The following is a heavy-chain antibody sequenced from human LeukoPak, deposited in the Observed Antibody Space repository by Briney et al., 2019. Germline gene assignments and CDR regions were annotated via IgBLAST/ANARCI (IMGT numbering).Heavy chain of an antibody. CDR3: ARDLGWWELGGFDY. V-gene: IGHV3-21*01. J-gene: IGHJ4*02. CDR1: GFTFSSYS. CDR2: ISSSSSYI. D-gene: IGHD1-26*01. Sequence: PGGSLRLSCAASGFTFSSYSMNWVRQAPGKGLEWVSSISSSSSYIYYADSVKGRFTISRDNAKNSLFLQMNSLRGEDTAVYYCARDLGWWELGGFDYWGQGTLVTVSS.